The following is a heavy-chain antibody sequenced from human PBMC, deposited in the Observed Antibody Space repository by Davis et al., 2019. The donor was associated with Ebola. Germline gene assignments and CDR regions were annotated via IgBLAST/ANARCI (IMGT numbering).Heavy chain of an antibody. D-gene: IGHD3-3*01. Sequence: GESLKISCAASGFTFSDHYMDWVRQAPGKGLEWVSSISSSSSYIYYADSVKGRFTISRDNAKNSLYLQMNSLRAEDTAVYYCARDPSDDFWSGIWGVWGQGTTVTVSS. CDR3: ARDPSDDFWSGIWGV. CDR2: ISSSSSYI. V-gene: IGHV3-21*01. CDR1: GFTFSDHY. J-gene: IGHJ6*02.